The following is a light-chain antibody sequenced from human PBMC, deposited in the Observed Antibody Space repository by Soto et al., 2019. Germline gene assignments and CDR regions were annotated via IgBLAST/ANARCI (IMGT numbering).Light chain of an antibody. CDR3: SSYAGSNVV. Sequence: QSALTQPRSVSGSPGQSVTISCTGTSSDVGVSRSVSWYQQHPGKAPKLIIYEVSKRPSGVPDRFSGSKSGNTASLTVSGLQAEDEADYYCSSYAGSNVVFGGGTKLTVL. V-gene: IGLV2-8*01. CDR1: SSDVGVSRS. J-gene: IGLJ2*01. CDR2: EVS.